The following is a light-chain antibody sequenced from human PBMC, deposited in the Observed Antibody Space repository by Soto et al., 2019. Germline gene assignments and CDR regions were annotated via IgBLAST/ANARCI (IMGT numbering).Light chain of an antibody. CDR1: QNVNSD. J-gene: IGKJ2*01. CDR3: QQYNKWPPLYT. CDR2: GAS. V-gene: IGKV3-15*01. Sequence: EIVMTQSPVILSVSPGERATLSCRASQNVNSDLAWYQQKPGQAPRILIYGASTSATDIPARLSASGSGTDFPLTISSLQSEDFAVDYCQQYNKWPPLYTFGQGTKLEIK.